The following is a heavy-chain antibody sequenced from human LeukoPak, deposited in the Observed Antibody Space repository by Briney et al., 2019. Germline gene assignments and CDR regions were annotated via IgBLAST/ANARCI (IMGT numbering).Heavy chain of an antibody. Sequence: PSETLSLTCTVSGGSISSYYWSWIRQPAGKGLEGIGRIYTSGSTNYNPSLKSRVTMSVDTSKNQFSMKLSSVTAADTAVYYCARDRRVTSGYDLDYYYYYMDVWGQRDHGHRLL. J-gene: IGHJ6*03. D-gene: IGHD5-12*01. CDR2: IYTSGST. V-gene: IGHV4-4*07. CDR1: GGSISSYY. CDR3: ARDRRVTSGYDLDYYYYYMDV.